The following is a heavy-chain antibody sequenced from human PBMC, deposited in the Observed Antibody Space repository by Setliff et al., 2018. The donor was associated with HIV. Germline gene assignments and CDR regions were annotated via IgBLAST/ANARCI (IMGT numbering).Heavy chain of an antibody. D-gene: IGHD3-3*01. J-gene: IGHJ3*02. CDR1: GYTFTSYG. CDR2: VNTYTGNP. Sequence: ASVKVSCKASGYTFTSYGMNWVRQAPGQGLEWMGWVNTYTGNPTYAQDFTGRFVFSLDTSVSTAYLQISSLKAEDIAVYYCARGGPYYNFWSGWFYAFDIWGQGTMVTVSS. CDR3: ARGGPYYNFWSGWFYAFDI. V-gene: IGHV7-4-1*02.